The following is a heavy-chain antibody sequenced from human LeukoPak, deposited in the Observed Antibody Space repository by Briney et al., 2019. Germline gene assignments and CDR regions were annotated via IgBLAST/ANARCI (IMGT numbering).Heavy chain of an antibody. J-gene: IGHJ4*02. CDR1: GFSFSTYS. CDR2: ISSSSRNT. D-gene: IGHD3-3*01. V-gene: IGHV3-21*01. Sequence: GGSLRLSCAVSGFSFSTYSMTWVRQAPGKGLEWVPSISSSSRNTYYADSVRGRFTISRDNAKNSLYLQMNSLRAEDTAVYYCARGGTFGVDIGDYWGQGTLVTVSS. CDR3: ARGGTFGVDIGDY.